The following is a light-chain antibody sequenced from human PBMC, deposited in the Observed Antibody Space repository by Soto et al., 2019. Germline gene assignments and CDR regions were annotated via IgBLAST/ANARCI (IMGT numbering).Light chain of an antibody. Sequence: DIVLTQSPGTLSLSPGERATLSCRASQSVSSSYLAWYQQKPGQAPRLLIYGASSRATGIPVRFSGSGSGTDFTLTISRLEPEDFAVYYCQQYGSLRTFGQGTKVEIK. J-gene: IGKJ1*01. V-gene: IGKV3-20*01. CDR1: QSVSSSY. CDR2: GAS. CDR3: QQYGSLRT.